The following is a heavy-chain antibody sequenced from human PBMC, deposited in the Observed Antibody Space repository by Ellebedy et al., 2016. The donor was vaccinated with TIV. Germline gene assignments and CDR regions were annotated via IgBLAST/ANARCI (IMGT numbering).Heavy chain of an antibody. Sequence: ASVKVSCXASDYTFLSYGISWVRQAPGQGLEWMGWMSAFNGNTSYAQKFQGRVTLTTDTSTTTAYMELRSLRSDDTAVYYCARGGQNYFDYWGQGTLVTVSS. J-gene: IGHJ4*02. CDR1: DYTFLSYG. V-gene: IGHV1-18*04. CDR3: ARGGQNYFDY. CDR2: MSAFNGNT.